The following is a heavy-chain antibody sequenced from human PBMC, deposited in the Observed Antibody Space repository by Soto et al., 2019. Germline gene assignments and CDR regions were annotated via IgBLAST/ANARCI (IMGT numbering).Heavy chain of an antibody. D-gene: IGHD3-3*01. J-gene: IGHJ4*02. CDR1: GGSVSGYY. V-gene: IGHV4-34*01. CDR3: ATAHYDFWSGFSQKYYFDY. CDR2: INHSGST. Sequence: SETLSLTCAVYGGSVSGYYRNWIRQSPGKGLEWIGEINHSGSTNYNPSLRSRVTISLDTSKNQFSLRLSSVTAADTAVYYCATAHYDFWSGFSQKYYFDYWGQGTQVTVSS.